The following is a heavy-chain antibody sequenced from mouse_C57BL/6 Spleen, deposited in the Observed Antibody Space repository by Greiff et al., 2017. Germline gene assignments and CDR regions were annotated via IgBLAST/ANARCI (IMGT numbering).Heavy chain of an antibody. CDR2: IHPNSGST. J-gene: IGHJ4*01. D-gene: IGHD1-1*01. CDR1: GYTFTSYW. CDR3: ARPAHYYGSSPYAMDY. Sequence: QVQLQQPGAELVKPGASVKLSCKASGYTFTSYWMHWVKQRPGQGLEWIGMIHPNSGSTNYNEKFKSKATLTVDKSSSTAYMQLSSLTSEDSAVYYCARPAHYYGSSPYAMDYWGQGTSVTVSS. V-gene: IGHV1-64*01.